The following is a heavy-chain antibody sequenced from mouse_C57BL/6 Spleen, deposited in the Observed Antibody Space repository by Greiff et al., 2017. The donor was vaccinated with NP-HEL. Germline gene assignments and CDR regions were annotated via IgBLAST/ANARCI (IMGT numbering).Heavy chain of an antibody. V-gene: IGHV1-66*01. CDR2: IYPGSGNT. Sequence: VQLQQSGPELVKPGASVKISCKASGYSFTSYYIHWVKQRPGQGLEWIGWIYPGSGNTKYNEKFKGKATLTADTSSSTAYMQLSSLTSEDSAVYYCAREGGYDGGDFDYWGQGTTLTVSS. J-gene: IGHJ2*01. CDR1: GYSFTSYY. D-gene: IGHD2-2*01. CDR3: AREGGYDGGDFDY.